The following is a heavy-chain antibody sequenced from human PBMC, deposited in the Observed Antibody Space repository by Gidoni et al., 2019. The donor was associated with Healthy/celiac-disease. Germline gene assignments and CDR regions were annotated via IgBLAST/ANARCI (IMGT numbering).Heavy chain of an antibody. Sequence: EVQLVESGGGLVQPGGSLRLSCAASGFTFSSYAMSWVRQAPGKGLEWVSAISVSGGSTYYADSVRGRFTISRATSKNTLYLQMNSLRAEDTAVYYCATGTRSYYAYWGQGTLVTVSS. CDR2: ISVSGGST. D-gene: IGHD1-26*01. V-gene: IGHV3-23*04. J-gene: IGHJ4*02. CDR3: ATGTRSYYAY. CDR1: GFTFSSYA.